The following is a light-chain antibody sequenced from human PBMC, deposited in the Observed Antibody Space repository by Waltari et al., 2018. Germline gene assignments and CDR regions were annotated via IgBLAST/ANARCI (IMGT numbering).Light chain of an antibody. Sequence: DIVMTQSPDSLAVSLGERATINCKSSQSVISSFNNKNYLTWFQQKAVEPPKLLIYWASTRESGVPDRFSGSGSGTDFTLTISGLQAEDVAVYYCQQYSATPPTFGQGTKVEIK. V-gene: IGKV4-1*01. CDR2: WAS. CDR3: QQYSATPPT. CDR1: QSVISSFNNKNY. J-gene: IGKJ1*01.